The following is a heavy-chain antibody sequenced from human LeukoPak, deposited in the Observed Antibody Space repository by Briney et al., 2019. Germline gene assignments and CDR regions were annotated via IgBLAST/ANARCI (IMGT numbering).Heavy chain of an antibody. D-gene: IGHD6-13*01. Sequence: PLETLSLTCTVSDGSISSYYWSWIRQPPGKGLEWIGYIYYSGSTNFNPSLKSRVSISVDTSKNQFSLNLTSVTAADTAFYYCAMLSRGAAAGFDCWGPGTLVTVSS. CDR1: DGSISSYY. CDR2: IYYSGST. CDR3: AMLSRGAAAGFDC. J-gene: IGHJ4*02. V-gene: IGHV4-59*01.